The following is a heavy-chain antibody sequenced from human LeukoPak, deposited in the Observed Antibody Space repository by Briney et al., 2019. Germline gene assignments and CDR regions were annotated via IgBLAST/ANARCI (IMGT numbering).Heavy chain of an antibody. CDR2: ISYDGSSK. Sequence: PGRSLRLSCAASGFLFSAYDFHWVRQAPGKGLEWVAFISYDGSSKNYAQSVKGRFTISRDNSKNTLYVLMNSLRHEDTAVYYCARVTGHSGYDLKYWGQGALVTVSS. CDR1: GFLFSAYD. V-gene: IGHV3-30*01. CDR3: ARVTGHSGYDLKY. J-gene: IGHJ4*02. D-gene: IGHD5-12*01.